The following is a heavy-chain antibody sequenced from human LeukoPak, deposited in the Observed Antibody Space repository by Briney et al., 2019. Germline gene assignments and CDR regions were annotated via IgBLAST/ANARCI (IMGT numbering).Heavy chain of an antibody. V-gene: IGHV3-7*01. CDR3: ARDSLINWGPGYYYYVMDV. D-gene: IGHD7-27*01. CDR2: IKQDGSEK. J-gene: IGHJ6*02. Sequence: SGGSLRLSCAASRFTFSSYVMTWVRQAPGKGLEWVASIKQDGSEKYYVDSVKGGFTISRYTAKTSLFLQMNSLRAEDTAVYYCARDSLINWGPGYYYYVMDVWGQGTTVTVSS. CDR1: RFTFSSYV.